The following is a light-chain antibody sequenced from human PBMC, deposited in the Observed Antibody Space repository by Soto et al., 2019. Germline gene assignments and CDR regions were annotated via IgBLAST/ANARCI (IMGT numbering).Light chain of an antibody. Sequence: EIVLTQSQGTLSLSPGERATLSCRASQSVAKNYLAWYQQEAGQAPRLLIYDASSRATGIPDRFSRSGSGTDFTLTISILEPEDFAVYYCHQYASCPQTFGQGTKVAIK. J-gene: IGKJ1*01. V-gene: IGKV3-20*01. CDR3: HQYASCPQT. CDR2: DAS. CDR1: QSVAKNY.